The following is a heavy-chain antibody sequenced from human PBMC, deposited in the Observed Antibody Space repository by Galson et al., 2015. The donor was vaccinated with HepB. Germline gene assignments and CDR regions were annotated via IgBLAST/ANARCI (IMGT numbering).Heavy chain of an antibody. V-gene: IGHV4-59*01. J-gene: IGHJ6*02. CDR1: GGSISSYY. Sequence: CTVSGGSISSYYWSWIRQPPGKGLEWIEYISYSGITNYSPSLKSRVTISVDTSKNQFSLKLSSVTAADTAVYYCARDGGYTSSYYYHYYGLDVWGQGTTVTVSS. D-gene: IGHD6-6*01. CDR2: ISYSGIT. CDR3: ARDGGYTSSYYYHYYGLDV.